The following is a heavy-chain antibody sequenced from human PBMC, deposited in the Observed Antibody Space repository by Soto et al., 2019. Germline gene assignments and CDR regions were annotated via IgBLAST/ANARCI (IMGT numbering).Heavy chain of an antibody. CDR3: ARSSYGSGSYSNYFDY. Sequence: GGSLRLSCAASGFTFSSYSMNWVRQAPGKGLEWVSSISSSSSYIYYADSVKGRFTISRDNAKNSLYLQMNSLRAEDTAVYYCARSSYGSGSYSNYFDYWGQGTLVTVSS. CDR1: GFTFSSYS. D-gene: IGHD3-10*01. CDR2: ISSSSSYI. V-gene: IGHV3-21*01. J-gene: IGHJ4*02.